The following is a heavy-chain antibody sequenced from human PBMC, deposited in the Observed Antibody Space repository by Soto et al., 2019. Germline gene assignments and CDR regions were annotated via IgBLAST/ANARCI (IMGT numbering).Heavy chain of an antibody. J-gene: IGHJ6*02. CDR3: ARESQWLVIQYHYYGMDV. V-gene: IGHV1-18*04. Sequence: GAAVKVSCKASGYTFSDYGITWVRQAPGQGLEWMGWISGFNGRTKFGQEFQGRVTMTTDTSTSTAYLELRSLTSDDTAVYYCARESQWLVIQYHYYGMDVWGQGTTVTVS. CDR2: ISGFNGRT. D-gene: IGHD6-19*01. CDR1: GYTFSDYG.